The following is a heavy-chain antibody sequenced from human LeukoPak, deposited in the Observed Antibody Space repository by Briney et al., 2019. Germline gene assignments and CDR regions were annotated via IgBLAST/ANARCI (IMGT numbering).Heavy chain of an antibody. V-gene: IGHV4-61*01. D-gene: IGHD3-10*01. CDR1: GGSVSSGSYY. CDR2: IYYSGST. Sequence: SETLSLTCTVSGGSVSSGSYYWSWIRQPPGKGLEWIGYIYYSGSTNYNPSLKSRVTISVATSKNQFSLKLSSVTAADTAVYYCARGSTYYYGSGSYYYYYGMDVWGKGTTVTVSS. J-gene: IGHJ6*04. CDR3: ARGSTYYYGSGSYYYYYGMDV.